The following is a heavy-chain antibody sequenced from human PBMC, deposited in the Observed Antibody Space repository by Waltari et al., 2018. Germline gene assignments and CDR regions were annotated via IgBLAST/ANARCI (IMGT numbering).Heavy chain of an antibody. V-gene: IGHV5-51*03. D-gene: IGHD3-9*01. Sequence: EVQLVQSGAEVKKPGESLKISCKDSGHSFTSYWIGWVRQRPGKGLEWVGIIYPGDSDTRYSPSFQGQVTISADRSIHTAYLQWSSLKASDTAMYYCARVWVRYFDWFHFDYWGQGTLVTVSS. CDR2: IYPGDSDT. J-gene: IGHJ4*02. CDR1: GHSFTSYW. CDR3: ARVWVRYFDWFHFDY.